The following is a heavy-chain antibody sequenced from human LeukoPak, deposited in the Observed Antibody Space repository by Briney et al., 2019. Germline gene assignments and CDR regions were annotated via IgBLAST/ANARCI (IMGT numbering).Heavy chain of an antibody. Sequence: GESLKISCKGSGYSLTSHWIGWVRQMPGKGLEWMGIIYPGDSDTRYSPSFQGQVTISADKSVSNAFLQCGSLQACDTPRCYCARHGYSSGWYSPVYYFDYWGQGTLVTVSS. CDR2: IYPGDSDT. V-gene: IGHV5-51*01. J-gene: IGHJ4*02. D-gene: IGHD6-19*01. CDR3: ARHGYSSGWYSPVYYFDY. CDR1: GYSLTSHW.